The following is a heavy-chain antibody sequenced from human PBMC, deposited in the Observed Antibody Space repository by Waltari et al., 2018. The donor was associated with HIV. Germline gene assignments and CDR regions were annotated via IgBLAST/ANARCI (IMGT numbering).Heavy chain of an antibody. Sequence: QLQLQESGPGLVKPSETLSLTCTVSGGSISSSSYYWGWIRQPPGKGLEWIGSIYYSGSTYYNPSLKSRVTISVDTSKNQFSLKLSSVTAADTAVYYCAKTYGSGSYLGYYYGMDVWGQGTTVTVSS. CDR2: IYYSGST. V-gene: IGHV4-39*07. D-gene: IGHD3-10*01. J-gene: IGHJ6*02. CDR1: GGSISSSSYY. CDR3: AKTYGSGSYLGYYYGMDV.